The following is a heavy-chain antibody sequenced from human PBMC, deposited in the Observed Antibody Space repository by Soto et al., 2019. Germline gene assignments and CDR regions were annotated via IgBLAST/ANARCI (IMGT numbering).Heavy chain of an antibody. Sequence: SQTLSLTCAISGDSVSSNSAAWNWIRQSPSRGLEWLGRTYYRSKWYNDYAVSVISRITINADTSKNHFSLQLNSVTPEDTAVYYCAREGVAPFGVVTTFDYWGQGTLVTVSS. CDR3: AREGVAPFGVVTTFDY. CDR2: TYYRSKWYN. CDR1: GDSVSSNSAA. D-gene: IGHD3-3*01. V-gene: IGHV6-1*01. J-gene: IGHJ4*02.